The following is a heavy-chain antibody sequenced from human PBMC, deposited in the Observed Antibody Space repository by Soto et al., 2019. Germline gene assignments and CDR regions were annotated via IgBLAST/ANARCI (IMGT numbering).Heavy chain of an antibody. V-gene: IGHV3-48*01. CDR1: GFTFSSYS. Sequence: GGSLRLSCAASGFTFSSYSMNWVRQAPGKGLEWVSYISSSSSTIYYADSVKGRFTISRDNAKNSLYLQMNSLRAEDTAVYYCAREVYSGYAPIQDDAFDIWGQGTMVTVSS. CDR2: ISSSSSTI. D-gene: IGHD5-12*01. CDR3: AREVYSGYAPIQDDAFDI. J-gene: IGHJ3*02.